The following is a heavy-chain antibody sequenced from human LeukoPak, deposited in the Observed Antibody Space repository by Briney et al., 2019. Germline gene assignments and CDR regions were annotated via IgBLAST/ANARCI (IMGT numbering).Heavy chain of an antibody. CDR1: GFTLSNYW. J-gene: IGHJ6*02. V-gene: IGHV3-7*03. CDR3: ASRAPPLTRYYGMDV. Sequence: PGGSLRLSCVASGFTLSNYWMSWVRQAPGKGLEWVANIKPDGSERCYVDSVKGRFTISRDNAKHSLYLQMSNLRAEDTAVYYCASRAPPLTRYYGMDVWGQGTTVTVSS. CDR2: IKPDGSER.